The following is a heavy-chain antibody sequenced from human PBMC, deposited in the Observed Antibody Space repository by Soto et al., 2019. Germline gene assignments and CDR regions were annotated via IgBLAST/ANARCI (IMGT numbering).Heavy chain of an antibody. D-gene: IGHD3-10*01. J-gene: IGHJ5*02. CDR1: GFIFSAYT. Sequence: GGSLRLSFAASGFIFSAYTMSWVRQAPGKGLEWLSSITSNSDHIDYADSVRGRFTVSRDNARKSLYLQMDSLGAEDTGVYYCATTYYYNXWGPGTLVTVSX. V-gene: IGHV3-21*01. CDR3: ATTYYYNX. CDR2: ITSNSDHI.